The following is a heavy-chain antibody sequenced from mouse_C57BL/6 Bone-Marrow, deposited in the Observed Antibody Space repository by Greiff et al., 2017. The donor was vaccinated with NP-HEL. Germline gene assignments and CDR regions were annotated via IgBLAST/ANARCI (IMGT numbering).Heavy chain of an antibody. CDR3: AREGRATDY. V-gene: IGHV5-17*01. J-gene: IGHJ2*01. CDR1: GFTFSDYG. Sequence: DVMLVESGGGLVKPGGSLKLSCAASGFTFSDYGMRWVRQAPEKGLEWVAYISSGSSTIYYADTVKGRFTISRDNAKNTLFLQMTSLRSEDTAMYYCAREGRATDYWGQGTTLTVSS. D-gene: IGHD1-1*01. CDR2: ISSGSSTI.